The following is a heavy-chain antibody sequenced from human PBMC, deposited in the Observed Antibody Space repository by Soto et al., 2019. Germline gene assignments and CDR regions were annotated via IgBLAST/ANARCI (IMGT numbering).Heavy chain of an antibody. J-gene: IGHJ4*02. D-gene: IGHD3-16*01. Sequence: GGSRRLSCAASGFTFSSNGMHWVRQAPGKGLEWVAVIWYDGSNKYYADSVEGRFTISRDNSKNTLYLQMNSLRAEDTAVYYCARWGNNKKLDYWGEGTLVTVSS. CDR2: IWYDGSNK. CDR3: ARWGNNKKLDY. V-gene: IGHV3-33*01. CDR1: GFTFSSNG.